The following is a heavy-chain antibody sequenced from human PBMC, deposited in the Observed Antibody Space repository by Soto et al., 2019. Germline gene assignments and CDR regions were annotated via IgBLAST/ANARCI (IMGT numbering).Heavy chain of an antibody. CDR1: GGSFSGYY. D-gene: IGHD5-18*01. CDR3: ARGGRIQLWSYDY. CDR2: INHSGST. J-gene: IGHJ4*02. Sequence: SETLSLTCAVYGGSFSGYYWSWIRQPPGKGLEWIGEINHSGSTNYNPSLKSRVTISVDTSKNQFSLKLSSVTAADTAVYYCARGGRIQLWSYDYWGQGTLVTVSS. V-gene: IGHV4-34*01.